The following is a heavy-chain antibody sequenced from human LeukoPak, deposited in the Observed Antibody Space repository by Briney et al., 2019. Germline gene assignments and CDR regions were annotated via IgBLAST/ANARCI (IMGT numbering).Heavy chain of an antibody. J-gene: IGHJ6*03. CDR2: ISGSSGNI. V-gene: IGHV3-21*01. D-gene: IGHD1-7*01. Sequence: GGSLRLSCAASGFIFSTYSMNWVRQAPGKGLEWVSSISGSSGNIYYADSVKGRFTISRDNAKNSLYLQMDSLRAEDTAVYYCARKAGTTPYYYYMDVWGKGTTVTVSS. CDR1: GFIFSTYS. CDR3: ARKAGTTPYYYYMDV.